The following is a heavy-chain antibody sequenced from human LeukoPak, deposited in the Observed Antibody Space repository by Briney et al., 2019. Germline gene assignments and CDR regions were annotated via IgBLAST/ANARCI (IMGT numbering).Heavy chain of an antibody. J-gene: IGHJ4*02. Sequence: GESLKISCKGSGYSFTSYWIGWVRQMPGKGLEWMGSIYPGESDTRYSPSFQGQVTIPADKSISTAYLQWSSLKASDTAMYYCARRRGLAVAGPSLPGYFDYWGQGTLVTVSS. V-gene: IGHV5-51*01. D-gene: IGHD6-19*01. CDR3: ARRRGLAVAGPSLPGYFDY. CDR2: IYPGESDT. CDR1: GYSFTSYW.